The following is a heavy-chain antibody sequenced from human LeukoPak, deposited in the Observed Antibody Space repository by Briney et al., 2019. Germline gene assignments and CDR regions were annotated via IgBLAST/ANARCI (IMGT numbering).Heavy chain of an antibody. V-gene: IGHV4-59*01. Sequence: AETLSLTCTVSGGSISSYYWSWIRQPPGKGLECIGYIYYSGSTNYNPSLKSRVTISVDTSKNQFSLKLSSVTAADTAVYYCAREHVAGARVFDYWGQGTLVTVSS. CDR1: GGSISSYY. CDR2: IYYSGST. J-gene: IGHJ4*02. CDR3: AREHVAGARVFDY. D-gene: IGHD1-26*01.